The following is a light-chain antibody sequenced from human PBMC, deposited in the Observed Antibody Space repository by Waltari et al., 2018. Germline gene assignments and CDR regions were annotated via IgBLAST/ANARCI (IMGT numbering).Light chain of an antibody. V-gene: IGKV4-1*01. CDR2: WAS. CDR1: QSVLYSSNNKNY. J-gene: IGKJ1*01. CDR3: QQYYSTPLT. Sequence: DIVMTQSPDSLAVSLGERATLTCKSSQSVLYSSNNKNYLVWYQQKPGQPPKLLIYWASTRESGVPDRFSGSGSGTDFTLTISSLQAEDVAVYYCQQYYSTPLTFGQGTKVEIK.